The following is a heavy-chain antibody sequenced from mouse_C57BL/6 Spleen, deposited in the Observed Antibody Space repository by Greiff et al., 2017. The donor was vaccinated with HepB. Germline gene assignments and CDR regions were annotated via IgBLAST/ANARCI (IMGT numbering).Heavy chain of an antibody. CDR1: GFSLTSYG. V-gene: IGHV2-2*01. Sequence: QVQLKESGPGLVQPSQSLSITCTVSGFSLTSYGVHWVRQSPGKGLEWLGVIWSGGSTDYNAAFISRLSISKDNSKSQVFFKMNSLQADDTAIYYCARQITTVVAPNYAMDYWGQGTSVTVSS. J-gene: IGHJ4*01. CDR3: ARQITTVVAPNYAMDY. CDR2: IWSGGST. D-gene: IGHD1-1*01.